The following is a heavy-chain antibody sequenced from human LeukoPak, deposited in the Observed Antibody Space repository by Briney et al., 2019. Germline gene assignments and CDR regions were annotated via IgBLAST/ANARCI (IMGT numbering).Heavy chain of an antibody. CDR1: GFKFDEYA. J-gene: IGHJ4*02. V-gene: IGHV3-9*01. Sequence: GRSLRLSCAVSGFKFDEYAMHWVRQAPGEGLEWVSGISWNRGSIGYADSVKGRFTISRDDAKNSLYLQMSSLRPEDTALYYCAKDMYSGSGSFDYWGQGTLVTVSS. D-gene: IGHD3-10*01. CDR3: AKDMYSGSGSFDY. CDR2: ISWNRGSI.